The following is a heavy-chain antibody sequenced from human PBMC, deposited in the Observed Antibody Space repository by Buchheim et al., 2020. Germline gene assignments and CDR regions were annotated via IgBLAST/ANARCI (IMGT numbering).Heavy chain of an antibody. CDR1: GGSFSGYY. J-gene: IGHJ6*02. Sequence: QVQLQQWGAGLLKPSETLSLTCAVYGGSFSGYYWSWIRQPPGKGLEWIGEINHSGSTNYNPSLKSRSTISVDTSKNQLSLKLSSVTAADTAVYYCARVDYRKYGMDVWGQGTT. V-gene: IGHV4-34*01. CDR2: INHSGST. D-gene: IGHD4-11*01. CDR3: ARVDYRKYGMDV.